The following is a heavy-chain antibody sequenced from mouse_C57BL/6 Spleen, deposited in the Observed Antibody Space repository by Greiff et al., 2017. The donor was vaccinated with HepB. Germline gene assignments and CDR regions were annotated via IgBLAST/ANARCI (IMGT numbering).Heavy chain of an antibody. CDR1: GFTFSDYG. CDR3: ARHDYDVGWYFDV. CDR2: ISNLAYSI. Sequence: DVHLVESGGGLVQPGGSLKLSCAASGFTFSDYGMAWVRQAPRKGPEWVAFISNLAYSIYYADTVTGRFTISRENAKNTLYLEMSSLRSEDTAMYYCARHDYDVGWYFDVWGTGTTVTVSS. D-gene: IGHD2-4*01. V-gene: IGHV5-15*01. J-gene: IGHJ1*03.